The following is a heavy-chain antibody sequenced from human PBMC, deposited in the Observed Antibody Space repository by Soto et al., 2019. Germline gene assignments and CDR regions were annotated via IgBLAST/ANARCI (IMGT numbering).Heavy chain of an antibody. Sequence: QVQLVESGGGVVQPGRSLRLSCTAAGFSFTSFGMYWVRQAPGKRLQWVAVISYDGTDKNYADSVKGRLTISRDNSKNTLYLQMTSLRDEDTAVYYCAKDISLVGAEIMMEVSSHGMDVWGQGTTVTLPS. CDR3: AKDISLVGAEIMMEVSSHGMDV. CDR2: ISYDGTDK. V-gene: IGHV3-30*18. J-gene: IGHJ6*02. D-gene: IGHD1-26*01. CDR1: GFSFTSFG.